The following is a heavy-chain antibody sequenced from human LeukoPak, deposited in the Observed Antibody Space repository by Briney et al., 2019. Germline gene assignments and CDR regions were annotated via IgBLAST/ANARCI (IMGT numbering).Heavy chain of an antibody. J-gene: IGHJ3*02. CDR3: ARGRYCTATTCDAGGDAFDI. D-gene: IGHD2-2*01. CDR1: GGSISNYY. CDR2: INPRGST. V-gene: IGHV4-4*07. Sequence: SETLSLTCTVSGGSISNYYWSWIRQPPGKGLEWIGRINPRGSTTYNSSLKSRVTMSADTSKNHFSLNLTSLTAADKAVYYCARGRYCTATTCDAGGDAFDIWGQGTMVTVSS.